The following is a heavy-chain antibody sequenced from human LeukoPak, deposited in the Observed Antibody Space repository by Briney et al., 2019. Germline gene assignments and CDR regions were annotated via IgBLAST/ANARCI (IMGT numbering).Heavy chain of an antibody. V-gene: IGHV4-34*01. D-gene: IGHD2-2*01. CDR1: GGSFSGYY. CDR3: ASPYCSSTSCYGAY. J-gene: IGHJ4*02. Sequence: SETLSLTCAVYGGSFSGYYWSWIRQPPGKGLEWIGEINHSGSTNYNPSLKSRVTISVDTSKNQFSLKLSSVTAVDTAVYYCASPYCSSTSCYGAYWGQGTLVTVSS. CDR2: INHSGST.